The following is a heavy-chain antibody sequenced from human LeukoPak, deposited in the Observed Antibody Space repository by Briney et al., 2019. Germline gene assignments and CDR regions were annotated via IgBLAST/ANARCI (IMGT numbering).Heavy chain of an antibody. V-gene: IGHV1-69*04. J-gene: IGHJ4*02. CDR1: GGTFSSYA. Sequence: SVKVSCKASGGTFSSYAISWVRQAPGQGLEWMGRIIPILGIANYAQKFQGRVTITADKSTSTAYMGLSSLRSEDTAVYYCARVEGSSSSQAPNYWGQGTLVTVSS. CDR2: IIPILGIA. D-gene: IGHD6-6*01. CDR3: ARVEGSSSSQAPNY.